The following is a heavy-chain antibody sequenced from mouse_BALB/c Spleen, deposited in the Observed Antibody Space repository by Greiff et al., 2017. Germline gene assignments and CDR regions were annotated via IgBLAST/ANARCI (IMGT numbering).Heavy chain of an antibody. J-gene: IGHJ1*01. CDR2: IYPGDGST. CDR3: ARRGVVADWYFDV. CDR1: GYTFTSYY. Sequence: QVQLQQSGPELVKPGASVKMSCKASGYTFTSYYIHWVQQRPGQGLEWIGWIYPGDGSTKYNEKFKGKTTLTADKSSSTAYMLLSSLTSEDSAIYFCARRGVVADWYFDVWGAGTTVTVSS. D-gene: IGHD1-1*01. V-gene: IGHV1S56*01.